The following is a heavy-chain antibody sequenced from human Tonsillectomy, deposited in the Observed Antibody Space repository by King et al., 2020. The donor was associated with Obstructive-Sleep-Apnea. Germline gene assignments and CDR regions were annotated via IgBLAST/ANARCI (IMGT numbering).Heavy chain of an antibody. CDR1: GFTFSSYG. CDR3: AKPYYYDSSGYDGADY. D-gene: IGHD3-22*01. V-gene: IGHV3-30*18. J-gene: IGHJ4*02. Sequence: VQLVESGGGVVQPGRSLRLSCAASGFTFSSYGMHWVRQAPGKGLEWVAVISYDGSNKYNADSVKGRCTISRDNSKNTLYLQMNSLRAEDTAVYYCAKPYYYDSSGYDGADYWGQGTLVTVSS. CDR2: ISYDGSNK.